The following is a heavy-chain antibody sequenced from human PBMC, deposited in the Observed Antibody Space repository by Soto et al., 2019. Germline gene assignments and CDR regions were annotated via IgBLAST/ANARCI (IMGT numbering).Heavy chain of an antibody. CDR3: ATWAAASNWFDP. D-gene: IGHD6-13*01. CDR2: ISAYNGNT. CDR1: GYTFTSYG. Sequence: ASVKVSCKASGYTFTSYGISWVRQAPGQGLEWMGWISAYNGNTNYAQKLQGRVTMTTDTSTSTAYMELRSLRSDDTAVYYRATWAAASNWFDPWGQGTLVTVSS. J-gene: IGHJ5*02. V-gene: IGHV1-18*01.